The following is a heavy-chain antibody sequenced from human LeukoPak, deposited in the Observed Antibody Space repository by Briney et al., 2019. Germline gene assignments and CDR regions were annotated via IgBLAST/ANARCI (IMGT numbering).Heavy chain of an antibody. V-gene: IGHV4-34*01. J-gene: IGHJ5*02. D-gene: IGHD2-8*02. CDR1: GGSFSGHY. CDR3: ARGPGPGLFDP. CDR2: INHSGST. Sequence: PSETLSLTCAVYGGSFSGHYWSWIRQPPGKGLEWIGEINHSGSTNYNPSLKSRVTISVDTSKNQFSLKLSSVTAADTAVYYCARGPGPGLFDPWGQGTLVTVSS.